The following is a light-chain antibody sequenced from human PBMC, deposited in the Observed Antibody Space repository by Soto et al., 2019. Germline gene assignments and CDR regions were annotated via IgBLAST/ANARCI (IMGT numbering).Light chain of an antibody. Sequence: PRESAPLSRSTRHSLRSGDLACDQQIPGLAPGLLIYGASSRATGIPDGFSGSGSGTDFNLTVNRLAPEDFAVYYCHQYATSPRTFGQGTKVDI. J-gene: IGKJ1*01. V-gene: IGKV3-20*01. CDR1: HSLRSGD. CDR3: HQYATSPRT. CDR2: GAS.